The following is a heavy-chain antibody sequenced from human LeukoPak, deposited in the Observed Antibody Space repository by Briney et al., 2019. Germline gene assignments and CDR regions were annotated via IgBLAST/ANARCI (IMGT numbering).Heavy chain of an antibody. J-gene: IGHJ6*02. CDR1: GFTFSSNW. CDR3: AREGGYYDILTGYYTYYYYGMDV. CDR2: IKQDGSEK. V-gene: IGHV3-7*01. Sequence: GGSVRLSCAASGFTFSSNWMSWVRQAPGKGLEWVANIKQDGSEKYYVDSVKGRFTISRDNAKNSLYLQMNSLRAEDTAVYYCAREGGYYDILTGYYTYYYYGMDVWGQGTTVTVSS. D-gene: IGHD3-9*01.